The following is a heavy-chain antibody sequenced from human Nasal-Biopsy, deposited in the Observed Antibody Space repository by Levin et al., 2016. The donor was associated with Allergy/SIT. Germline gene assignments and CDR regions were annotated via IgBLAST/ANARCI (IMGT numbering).Heavy chain of an antibody. V-gene: IGHV4-39*02. CDR3: ARLKLFWLGESDLSFHGIDV. CDR1: GGSVRSPDYY. Sequence: GSLRLSCTVSGGSVRSPDYYWAWIRQPPGKGLEWIGTIYWSGTTYYKPSLRRRVSISVDTANNFLSLRMSSVTAADTAVYYCARLKLFWLGESDLSFHGIDVWGQGTPVIVSS. J-gene: IGHJ6*02. CDR2: IYWSGTT. D-gene: IGHD3-10*01.